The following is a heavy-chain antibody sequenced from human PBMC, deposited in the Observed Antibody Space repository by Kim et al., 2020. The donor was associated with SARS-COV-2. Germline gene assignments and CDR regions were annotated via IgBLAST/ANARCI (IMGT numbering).Heavy chain of an antibody. Sequence: SVKVSCKASGFTFTSSAMQWVRQARGQRLEWIGWIVVGSGNTNYAQKFQERVTITRDMSTSTAYMELSSLRSEDTAVYYCAAEPSPQHDWPDNWFDPWGQGTLVTVSS. D-gene: IGHD3-9*01. CDR2: IVVGSGNT. CDR3: AAEPSPQHDWPDNWFDP. CDR1: GFTFTSSA. J-gene: IGHJ5*02. V-gene: IGHV1-58*02.